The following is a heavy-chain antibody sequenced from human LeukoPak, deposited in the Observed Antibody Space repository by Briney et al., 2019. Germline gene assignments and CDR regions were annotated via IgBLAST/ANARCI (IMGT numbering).Heavy chain of an antibody. Sequence: GESLRISCKGSGYRFTSYWISWVRQMPGKGLDWMAIVYPGDSHTKYNPSFQGQVTISADKSSSTAYLQWISLRASDTAIYYCVRTPTCSSGSCYPNWFDSWGQGTLVTVSS. V-gene: IGHV5-51*01. CDR3: VRTPTCSSGSCYPNWFDS. CDR1: GYRFTSYW. D-gene: IGHD2-15*01. J-gene: IGHJ5*01. CDR2: VYPGDSHT.